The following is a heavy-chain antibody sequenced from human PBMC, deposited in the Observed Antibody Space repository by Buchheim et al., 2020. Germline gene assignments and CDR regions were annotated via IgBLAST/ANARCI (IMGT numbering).Heavy chain of an antibody. CDR1: GFTFSTYA. V-gene: IGHV3-30*03. CDR3: ARTDCGTTHCKHLQY. CDR2: ISDDGTNN. Sequence: QVQLVESGGGVVQPGRSLRLSCAASGFTFSTYAMHWARQAPGKGLEWLAVISDDGTNNYYTDAVKGRFTISRDNSKNTVYLQVDSLTTEDTAAYYCARTDCGTTHCKHLQYWGLGTL. D-gene: IGHD2-21*01. J-gene: IGHJ4*02.